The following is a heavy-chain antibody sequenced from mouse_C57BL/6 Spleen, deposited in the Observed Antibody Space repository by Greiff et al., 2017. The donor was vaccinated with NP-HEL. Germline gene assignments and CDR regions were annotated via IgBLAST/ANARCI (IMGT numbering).Heavy chain of an antibody. CDR1: GYTFTDYY. D-gene: IGHD3-3*01. CDR3: AREGRGAMDY. J-gene: IGHJ4*01. Sequence: EVKLMESGPVLVKPGASVKMSCKASGYTFTDYYMNWVKQSHGKSLEWIGVINPYNGGTSYNQKFKGKATLTVDKSSSTAYMELNSLTSEDSAVYYCAREGRGAMDYWGQGTSVTVSS. CDR2: INPYNGGT. V-gene: IGHV1-19*01.